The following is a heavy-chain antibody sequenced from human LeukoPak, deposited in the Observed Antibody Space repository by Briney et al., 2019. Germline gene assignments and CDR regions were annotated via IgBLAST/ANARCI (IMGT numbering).Heavy chain of an antibody. CDR1: GGSISSYY. CDR3: ARGFTMVRGVTFDY. V-gene: IGHV4-59*08. CDR2: IYYSGST. Sequence: PWETLSLTCTVSGGSISSYYWSWIRQPPGKGLECIGYIYYSGSTNYNPSLKSRVTISVDTSKNQFSLKLSSVSAADTAVYYCARGFTMVRGVTFDYWGQGTLVTVSS. J-gene: IGHJ4*02. D-gene: IGHD3-10*01.